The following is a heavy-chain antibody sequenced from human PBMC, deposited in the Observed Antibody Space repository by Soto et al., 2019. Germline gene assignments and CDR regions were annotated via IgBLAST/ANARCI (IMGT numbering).Heavy chain of an antibody. V-gene: IGHV4-30-4*01. CDR2: IYYSGST. J-gene: IGHJ4*02. CDR1: SGSISSGDYY. CDR3: ARLVGELWIFDY. D-gene: IGHD3-10*01. Sequence: SETLSLTCTVSSGSISSGDYYWSWIRQPPGKGLEWIGYIYYSGSTYYNPSLKSRVTISVDTSKNQFSLKLSSVTAADTAVYYCARLVGELWIFDYWGQGTLVTVSS.